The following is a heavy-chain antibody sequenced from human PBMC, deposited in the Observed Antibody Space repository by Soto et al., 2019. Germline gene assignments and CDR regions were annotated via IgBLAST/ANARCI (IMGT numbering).Heavy chain of an antibody. Sequence: LRLSCAASGFTFSSYAMHWVRQAPGKGLEWVAVISYDGSNKYYADSVKGRFTISRDNSKNTLYLQMNSLRAEDTAVYYCARAEGCSSTSCYGRYGMDVWGQGTTVTVSS. CDR3: ARAEGCSSTSCYGRYGMDV. CDR1: GFTFSSYA. V-gene: IGHV3-30-3*01. J-gene: IGHJ6*02. D-gene: IGHD2-2*01. CDR2: ISYDGSNK.